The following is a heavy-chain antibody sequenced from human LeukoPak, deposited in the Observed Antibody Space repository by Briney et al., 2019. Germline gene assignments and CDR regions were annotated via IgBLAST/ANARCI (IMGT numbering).Heavy chain of an antibody. CDR3: ARGVIARGSGSYFFDY. CDR2: IYTSGST. D-gene: IGHD3-10*01. CDR1: GGSVSSGNYY. Sequence: PSQTLSLTCTVSGGSVSSGNYYWSWIRQPAETGLEWIGRIYTSGSTNYNPSLESRVTMSVDTSKNQFSLNLVSVTAADTAVYYCARGVIARGSGSYFFDYWGQGTLVTVSS. J-gene: IGHJ4*02. V-gene: IGHV4-61*02.